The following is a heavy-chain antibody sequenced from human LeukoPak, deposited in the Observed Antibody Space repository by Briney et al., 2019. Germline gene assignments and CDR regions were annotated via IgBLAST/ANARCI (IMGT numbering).Heavy chain of an antibody. J-gene: IGHJ6*03. D-gene: IGHD2-8*01. CDR3: ANGYCTNGVCYPYYYYYMDV. V-gene: IGHV3-9*01. Sequence: GGSLSLSCAPSGFNFEDYAMHGVRQAPGKGRAWVSGISWNRGGIGYADSVKGRFTISRDNSKNTLYLQMNSLRAEDTAVYYCANGYCTNGVCYPYYYYYMDVWGKGTTVTVSS. CDR2: ISWNRGGI. CDR1: GFNFEDYA.